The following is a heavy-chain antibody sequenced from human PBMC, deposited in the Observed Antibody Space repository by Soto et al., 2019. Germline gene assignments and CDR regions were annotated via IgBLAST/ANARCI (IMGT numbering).Heavy chain of an antibody. CDR1: GSSFTSYW. D-gene: IGHD3-22*01. CDR2: IYPGDSDT. J-gene: IGHJ4*02. Sequence: GESLKISCKGSGSSFTSYWIGWVRQMPGKGLEWMGIIYPGDSDTRYSPSFQGQVTISADKSINTAYLQWSSLKASDTAMYYCARRSGYYDSSGSVKYFDYWGQGTLVTVSS. CDR3: ARRSGYYDSSGSVKYFDY. V-gene: IGHV5-51*01.